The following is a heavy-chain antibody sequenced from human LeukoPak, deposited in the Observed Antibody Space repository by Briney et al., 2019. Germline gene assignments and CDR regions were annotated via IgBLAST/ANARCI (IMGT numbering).Heavy chain of an antibody. CDR3: AREPFRPYYYYGMDV. V-gene: IGHV3-33*01. Sequence: GGSLRLSCAASGFTFSSYGMHWVRQAPGKGLEWVAVIWYDGSNKYYADSAKGRFTISRDNSKNTLYLQMNSLRAEDTAVYYCAREPFRPYYYYGMDVWGQGTTVTVSS. CDR2: IWYDGSNK. CDR1: GFTFSSYG. J-gene: IGHJ6*02. D-gene: IGHD6-6*01.